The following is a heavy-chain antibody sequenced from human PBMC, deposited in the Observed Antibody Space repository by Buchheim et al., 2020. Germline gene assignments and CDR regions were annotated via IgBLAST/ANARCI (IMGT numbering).Heavy chain of an antibody. Sequence: QVQLVESGGGVVQPGRSLRLSCAASGFTFSSYGMHWVRQAPGKGLEWVAVIWYDGSNKYYADSVKGRFTISRDNSKNTLSLQMNSLRAEDTAVYYCARDHGIYSSSPGYWGQGTL. V-gene: IGHV3-33*01. J-gene: IGHJ4*02. CDR3: ARDHGIYSSSPGY. CDR2: IWYDGSNK. D-gene: IGHD6-6*01. CDR1: GFTFSSYG.